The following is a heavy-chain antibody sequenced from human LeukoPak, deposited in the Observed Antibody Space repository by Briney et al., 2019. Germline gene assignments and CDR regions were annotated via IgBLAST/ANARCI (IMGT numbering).Heavy chain of an antibody. Sequence: GESLKISCAASGFTFSDYGMHWVRQAPGKGLEWVAVMSSDGTNKYYTDSVRGPFTISRDNSKNTLYLQMNSLRAEDTAVYYCARASSSSYWRGVDYWGQGTLVTVSS. CDR2: MSSDGTNK. CDR3: ARASSSSYWRGVDY. V-gene: IGHV3-33*01. J-gene: IGHJ4*02. D-gene: IGHD6-13*01. CDR1: GFTFSDYG.